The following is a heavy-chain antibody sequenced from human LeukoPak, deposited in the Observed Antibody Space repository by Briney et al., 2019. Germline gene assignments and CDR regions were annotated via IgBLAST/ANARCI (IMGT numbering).Heavy chain of an antibody. D-gene: IGHD6-13*01. CDR2: IYYSGGT. CDR3: ARDVSGAGTRRAFDI. Sequence: SETLSLTCSVSGGSISSYYWSWIRQTPEKGLEWIGYIYYSGGTNYNPSLQSRVTISVDTSKDQFSLKLNSVTAADTAVYYCARDVSGAGTRRAFDIWGQGTMVTVSS. J-gene: IGHJ3*02. CDR1: GGSISSYY. V-gene: IGHV4-59*01.